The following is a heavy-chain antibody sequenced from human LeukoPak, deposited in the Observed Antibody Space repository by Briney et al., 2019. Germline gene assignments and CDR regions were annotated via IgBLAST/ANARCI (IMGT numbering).Heavy chain of an antibody. D-gene: IGHD3-9*01. J-gene: IGHJ4*02. Sequence: PGGSLRLSCVASGFTFSSHGMGWVRQGPGKGLEWVSAISGSGGSTYYADSVKGRFTISRDNSKNTLYLQMNSLRAEDTAVYYCANPSNWLLPTRYWGQGTLVTVSS. V-gene: IGHV3-23*01. CDR3: ANPSNWLLPTRY. CDR2: ISGSGGST. CDR1: GFTFSSHG.